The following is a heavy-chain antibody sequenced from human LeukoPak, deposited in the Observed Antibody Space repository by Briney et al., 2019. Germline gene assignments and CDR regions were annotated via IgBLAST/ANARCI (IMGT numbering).Heavy chain of an antibody. V-gene: IGHV3-30*01. Sequence: GGSLRPSCAASGFTFSSYAMHWVRQAPGKGLEWVAVISYDGSNKYYADSVKGRFTISRDNSKNTLYLQMNSLRAEDTAVYYCARGPNYDILTGYLDYWGQGTLVTVSS. CDR1: GFTFSSYA. CDR3: ARGPNYDILTGYLDY. CDR2: ISYDGSNK. D-gene: IGHD3-9*01. J-gene: IGHJ4*02.